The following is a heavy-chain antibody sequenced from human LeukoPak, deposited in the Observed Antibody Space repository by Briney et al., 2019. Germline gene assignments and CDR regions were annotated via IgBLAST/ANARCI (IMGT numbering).Heavy chain of an antibody. CDR1: GFTFSSYS. CDR3: ARDHHYSSGWLHYYSYGMDV. CDR2: ISWNSGSI. V-gene: IGHV3-48*01. J-gene: IGHJ6*02. D-gene: IGHD6-19*01. Sequence: GGSLRLSCAASGFTFSSYSMNWVRQAPGKGLEWVSGISWNSGSIGYADSVKGRFTISRDNSKNTLYLQMNSLRAEDTAVYYCARDHHYSSGWLHYYSYGMDVWGQGTTVTVSS.